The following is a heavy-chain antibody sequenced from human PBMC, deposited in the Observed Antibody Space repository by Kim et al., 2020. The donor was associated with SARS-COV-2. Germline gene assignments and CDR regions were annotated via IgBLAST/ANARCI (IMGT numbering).Heavy chain of an antibody. D-gene: IGHD3-10*01. V-gene: IGHV4-59*08. J-gene: IGHJ4*01. CDR3: ARHKVARMLRVVFISHID. CDR1: GGSINSYY. Sequence: SETLSLTCTVSGGSINSYYWSWIRQSPGKGLEWIGCIYNSASTNYNTSLKSRVTISLDTSKNQFSLKLSSVTAADTAVYSGARHKVARMLRVVFISHID. CDR2: IYNSAST.